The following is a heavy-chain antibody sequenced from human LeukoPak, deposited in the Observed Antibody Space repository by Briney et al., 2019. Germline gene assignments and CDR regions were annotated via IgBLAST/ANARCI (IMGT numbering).Heavy chain of an antibody. V-gene: IGHV5-51*01. CDR2: IYPGDSDT. Sequence: GESLEISCKGSGYSFTSYWIGWVRQMPGKGLKWMGIIYPGDSDTRYSPSFQGQVTISADKSSSTAYLQWSSLKASDTAMYYCARRYGCSSTSCYTSALDYRGQGTLVTVSS. CDR1: GYSFTSYW. CDR3: ARRYGCSSTSCYTSALDY. D-gene: IGHD2-2*02. J-gene: IGHJ4*02.